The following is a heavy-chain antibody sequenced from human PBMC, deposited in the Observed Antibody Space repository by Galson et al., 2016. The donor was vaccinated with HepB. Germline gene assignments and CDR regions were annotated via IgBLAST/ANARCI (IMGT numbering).Heavy chain of an antibody. V-gene: IGHV3-74*01. J-gene: IGHJ3*01. CDR1: GFTFSTYW. CDR3: STGGSRGISDAFSF. Sequence: SLRLSCAASGFTFSTYWMHWVRQAPGKGLEWVSRIGTDGRSNYADSVKGRFTISRDNAKNSLYQQMNSLSAEDTAVYYCSTGGSRGISDAFSFWGQGTMVTVSS. D-gene: IGHD3-16*01. CDR2: IGTDGRS.